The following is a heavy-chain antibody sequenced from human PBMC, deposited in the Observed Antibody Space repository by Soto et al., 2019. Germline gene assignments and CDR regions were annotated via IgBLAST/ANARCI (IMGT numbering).Heavy chain of an antibody. CDR3: AREGGNCGGDCRADAFDI. CDR2: IYHSGST. D-gene: IGHD2-21*02. V-gene: IGHV4-38-2*02. CDR1: GYSIRNGYY. J-gene: IGHJ3*02. Sequence: PSETLSLTCTVSGYSIRNGYYWGWIRQPPGKGLEWIGTIYHSGSTYYNPSLKSRVTISVDTSKNQFSLKLSSVTAADTAVYYCAREGGNCGGDCRADAFDIWGQGTMVTVSS.